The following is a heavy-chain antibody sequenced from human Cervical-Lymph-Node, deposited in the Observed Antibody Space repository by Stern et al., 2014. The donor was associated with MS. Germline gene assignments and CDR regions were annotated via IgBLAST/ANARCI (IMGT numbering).Heavy chain of an antibody. J-gene: IGHJ5*02. CDR2: INPHSGDT. Sequence: DQLVESGAEVKKPGASVKVSCKASGYTFTAYFMHWVRKAPGQGLEWMGWINPHSGDTYYAQKFQGRVTMTRDTSISTAYMELSSLGSDDTAVYYCAREGHLVRRGWFDPWGQGTLVTVSS. D-gene: IGHD6-6*01. CDR3: AREGHLVRRGWFDP. V-gene: IGHV1-2*02. CDR1: GYTFTAYF.